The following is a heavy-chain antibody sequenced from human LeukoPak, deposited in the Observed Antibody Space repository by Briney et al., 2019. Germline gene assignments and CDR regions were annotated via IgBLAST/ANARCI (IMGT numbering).Heavy chain of an antibody. J-gene: IGHJ4*02. CDR1: GGSISSYY. Sequence: SETLSLTCTVSGGSISSYYWSWIRQPAGKGLEWIGYIYYSGSTNYNPSLKSRVTISVDTSKNQFSLKLSSVTAADTAVYYCARDLGYGEFDYWGQGTLVTVSS. CDR3: ARDLGYGEFDY. D-gene: IGHD4-17*01. CDR2: IYYSGST. V-gene: IGHV4-59*12.